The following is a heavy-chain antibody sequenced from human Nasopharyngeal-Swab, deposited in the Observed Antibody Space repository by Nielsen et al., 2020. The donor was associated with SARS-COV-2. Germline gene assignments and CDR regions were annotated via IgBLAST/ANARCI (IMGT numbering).Heavy chain of an antibody. J-gene: IGHJ6*03. CDR1: GGTFSSYA. V-gene: IGHV1-69*04. CDR2: IIPILGIA. D-gene: IGHD2-2*01. Sequence: SVKVSCKASGGTFSSYAISWVRQAPGQGLEWMGRIIPILGIANYAQKFQGRVTITADKSTSTAYMELSSLRSEDTAVYYCARDCSSTSCYLYYYYYYYMDVWGKGITVTVSS. CDR3: ARDCSSTSCYLYYYYYYYMDV.